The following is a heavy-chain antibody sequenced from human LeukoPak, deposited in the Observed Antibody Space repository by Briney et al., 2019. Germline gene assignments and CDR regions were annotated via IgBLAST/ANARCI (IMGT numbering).Heavy chain of an antibody. CDR2: ISLNSGTI. V-gene: IGHV3-9*03. CDR3: AKGGTDYGDPLDY. CDR1: GVTLDDYA. D-gene: IGHD4-17*01. Sequence: GGSLRLSRAASGVTLDDYAMHWVRPAPGEGLLWVSGISLNSGTIGYADSVKGRFTISRDNAKNSLYLQMNSLRAEDMALYYCAKGGTDYGDPLDYWGQGTLVTVSS. J-gene: IGHJ4*02.